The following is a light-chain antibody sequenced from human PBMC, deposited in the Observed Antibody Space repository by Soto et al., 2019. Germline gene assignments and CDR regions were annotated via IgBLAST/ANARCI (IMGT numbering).Light chain of an antibody. Sequence: DIQMTQSPSSLSASVGDRVTITCRASQGISNYLAWYQQKPGKVPQLLIYSASVLQSGVPSRFSGSGSETDFTLTISSLQPEDVATDDCQKYNSALWTFGQGTKVEIK. J-gene: IGKJ1*01. CDR3: QKYNSALWT. CDR2: SAS. CDR1: QGISNY. V-gene: IGKV1-27*01.